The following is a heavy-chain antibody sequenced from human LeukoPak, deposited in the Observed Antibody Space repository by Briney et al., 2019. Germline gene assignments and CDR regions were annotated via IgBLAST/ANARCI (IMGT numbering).Heavy chain of an antibody. V-gene: IGHV3-11*04. D-gene: IGHD2-2*01. CDR3: ARRHCSSTSCPLVDY. CDR2: ITDTGTTI. Sequence: GGSLRLSRAASGFTFSDYYMSWIRQAPGKGLEWVSYITDTGTTIYYPDSVKGRFTISRDSAKNSLYLQMNSLRAEDTAVYYCARRHCSSTSCPLVDYWGQGTLVTVSS. J-gene: IGHJ4*02. CDR1: GFTFSDYY.